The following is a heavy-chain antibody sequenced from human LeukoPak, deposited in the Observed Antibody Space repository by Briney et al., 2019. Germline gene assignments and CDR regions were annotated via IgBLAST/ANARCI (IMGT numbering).Heavy chain of an antibody. D-gene: IGHD3-22*01. CDR2: IYYSGST. V-gene: IGHV4-59*01. CDR3: ARGYYYDSSGYFDAFDI. Sequence: PSETLSLTCTVSGGSISSYYWSWIRQPPGKGLEWIGYIYYSGSTNYNPSLKSRVTISVGTSKNQFSLKLSSVTAADTAVYYCARGYYYDSSGYFDAFDIWGQGTMVTVSS. J-gene: IGHJ3*02. CDR1: GGSISSYY.